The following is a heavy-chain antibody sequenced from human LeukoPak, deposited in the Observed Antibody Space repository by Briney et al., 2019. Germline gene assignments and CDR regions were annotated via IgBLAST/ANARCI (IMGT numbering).Heavy chain of an antibody. J-gene: IGHJ5*02. D-gene: IGHD3-22*01. V-gene: IGHV4-34*01. Sequence: SETLSLTCAVYGGSFSGYYWSWIRQPPGKGLEWIGEINHSGSTNYNPSLKSRVTISVDTSKNQFSLKLSSVTAADTAVYYCARDHRKYYYDSSGYPEYNWFDPWGQGTLVTVSS. CDR1: GGSFSGYY. CDR2: INHSGST. CDR3: ARDHRKYYYDSSGYPEYNWFDP.